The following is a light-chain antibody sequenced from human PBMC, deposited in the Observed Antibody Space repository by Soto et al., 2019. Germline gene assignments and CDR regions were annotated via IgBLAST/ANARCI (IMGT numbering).Light chain of an antibody. Sequence: QSALTQPASMSGSPGQSITISCTGISSDIVDYNFISWFQQHPVTAPKLLIFDVSHRPSGISNRFSGSKSANTASLTISGLQAEDEADYYCSSYTSRTTLVFGTGTKLTVL. J-gene: IGLJ1*01. CDR1: SSDIVDYNF. CDR3: SSYTSRTTLV. CDR2: DVS. V-gene: IGLV2-14*03.